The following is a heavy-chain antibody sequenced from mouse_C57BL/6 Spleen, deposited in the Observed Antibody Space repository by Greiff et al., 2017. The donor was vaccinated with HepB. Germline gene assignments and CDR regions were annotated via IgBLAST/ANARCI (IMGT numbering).Heavy chain of an antibody. CDR2: ISSGGDYI. V-gene: IGHV5-9-1*02. J-gene: IGHJ2*01. CDR1: GFTFSSYA. Sequence: EVMLVESGEGLVKPGGSLKLSCAASGFTFSSYAMSWVRQTPEKRLEWVAYISSGGDYIYYSDTVKGRFTISRDNARNTLYLQMSSLKSEETAMYYCTRDLDDYDYWGQGTTLTVSS. CDR3: TRDLDDYDY.